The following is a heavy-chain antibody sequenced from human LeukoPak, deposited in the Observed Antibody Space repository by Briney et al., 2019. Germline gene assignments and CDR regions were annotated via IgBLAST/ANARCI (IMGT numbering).Heavy chain of an antibody. CDR2: IIPIFGTA. CDR1: GGTFSSYA. Sequence: ASVKVSCKASGGTFSSYAISWVRQAPGQGLEWMGGIIPIFGTANYARKFQGRVTITADESTSTAYMELSSLRSEDTAVYYCARDIVVVPAAPLGYYYGMDVWGQGTTVTVSS. V-gene: IGHV1-69*13. D-gene: IGHD2-2*01. J-gene: IGHJ6*02. CDR3: ARDIVVVPAAPLGYYYGMDV.